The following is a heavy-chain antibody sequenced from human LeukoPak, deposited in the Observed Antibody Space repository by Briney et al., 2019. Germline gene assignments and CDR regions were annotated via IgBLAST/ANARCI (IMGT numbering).Heavy chain of an antibody. CDR3: ARGYRITIFGVVTGNWFDP. CDR2: INHSGST. Sequence: SETLSLTCAVYGGSFSGYYWSWIRQPPGKGLEWIGEINHSGSTNYNPSLKSRVTISVDTSKNQFSLKLSSVTAADPAVYYCARGYRITIFGVVTGNWFDPWGQGTLVTVSS. J-gene: IGHJ5*02. D-gene: IGHD3-3*01. V-gene: IGHV4-34*01. CDR1: GGSFSGYY.